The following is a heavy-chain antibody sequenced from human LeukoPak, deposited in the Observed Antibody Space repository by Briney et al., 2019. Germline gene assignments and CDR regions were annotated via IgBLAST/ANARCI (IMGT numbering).Heavy chain of an antibody. CDR1: GGSISSYY. CDR3: ARDQALRFFDY. J-gene: IGHJ4*02. V-gene: IGHV4-59*01. CDR2: IYYSGST. Sequence: SKTLSLTCTVSGGSISSYYWSWIRQPPGKGLEWIGYIYYSGSTNYNPSLKSRVTISVDTSKNQFSLKLSSVTAADTAVYYCARDQALRFFDYWGQGTLVTVSS. D-gene: IGHD4-17*01.